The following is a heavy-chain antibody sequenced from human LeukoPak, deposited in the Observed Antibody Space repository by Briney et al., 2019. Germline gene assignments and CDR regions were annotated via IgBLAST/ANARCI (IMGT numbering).Heavy chain of an antibody. Sequence: GGSLRLSCAASGFTFSSYAMSWVRQAPGKGLEWVSAISGSGGSTYYADSVKGRFTISRDNSKNTLYLQMNSLRAEDTAVYYCAKDGAAYSSGRGDYWGRGTLVTVSS. D-gene: IGHD6-19*01. CDR1: GFTFSSYA. CDR2: ISGSGGST. J-gene: IGHJ4*02. V-gene: IGHV3-23*01. CDR3: AKDGAAYSSGRGDY.